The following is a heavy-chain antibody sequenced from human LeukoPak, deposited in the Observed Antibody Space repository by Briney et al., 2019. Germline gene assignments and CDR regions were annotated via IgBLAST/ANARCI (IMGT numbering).Heavy chain of an antibody. D-gene: IGHD5-12*01. CDR1: GFTFSTYG. Sequence: QPGGSLRLSCAASGFTFSTYGMTWVRQAPGKGLEWVSAISAGGGATQCADSVKGRFTVSRDNSKNTLYLQMNSLRAEDTAVYYCAKELEVATPGGYWGQGTLVTVSS. V-gene: IGHV3-23*01. CDR2: ISAGGGAT. J-gene: IGHJ4*02. CDR3: AKELEVATPGGY.